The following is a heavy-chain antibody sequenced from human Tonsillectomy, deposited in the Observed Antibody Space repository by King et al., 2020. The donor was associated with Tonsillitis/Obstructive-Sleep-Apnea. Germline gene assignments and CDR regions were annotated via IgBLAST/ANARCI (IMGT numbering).Heavy chain of an antibody. D-gene: IGHD3-3*01. CDR2: IYSGGST. CDR3: ARGPDYHFCSGYYAPFDY. Sequence: VQLVESGGGLVQPGGSLRLSCAASGFTVSSNYMSWVRQAPGKGLEWVSVIYSGGSTYYADSVKGRFTISRDNSKNTLYLQMNSLRAEDTAVYYCARGPDYHFCSGYYAPFDYWGQGTLVTVSS. V-gene: IGHV3-66*01. J-gene: IGHJ4*02. CDR1: GFTVSSNY.